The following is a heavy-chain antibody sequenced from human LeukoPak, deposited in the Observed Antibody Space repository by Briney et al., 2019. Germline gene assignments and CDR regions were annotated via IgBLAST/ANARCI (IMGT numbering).Heavy chain of an antibody. CDR2: ISGSGGST. V-gene: IGHV3-23*01. CDR3: AKGELKSGSYGPDAFDI. D-gene: IGHD1-26*01. J-gene: IGHJ3*02. CDR1: GFTFSSYA. Sequence: GSLRLSCAASGFTFSSYAMSWVRQAPGKGLEWVSAISGSGGSTYYADSVKGRFTISRDNSKNTLYLQMNSLRAEDTAVYYCAKGELKSGSYGPDAFDIWGQGTMVTVSS.